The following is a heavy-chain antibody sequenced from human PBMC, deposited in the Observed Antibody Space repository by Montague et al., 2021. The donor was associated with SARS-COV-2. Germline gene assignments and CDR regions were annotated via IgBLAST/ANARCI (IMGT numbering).Heavy chain of an antibody. V-gene: IGHV4-61*08. CDR2: INYSGTS. J-gene: IGHJ4*02. CDR3: ARESSFGIPGRFES. D-gene: IGHD1-20*01. Sequence: LVKPTQTLTLTCTFSGFSLSTSGVGVAWIRQPPGKGLEWIGFINYSGTSTYSPSLKSRVTITIDTSKKEFSLRLTSLTPADTAMYFCARESSFGIPGRFESWGQGSQVTVSS. CDR1: GFSLSTSGVG.